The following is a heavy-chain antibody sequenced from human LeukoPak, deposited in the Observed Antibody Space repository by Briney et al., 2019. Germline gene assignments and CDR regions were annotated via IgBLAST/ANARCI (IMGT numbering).Heavy chain of an antibody. D-gene: IGHD2-21*02. CDR2: IIPIFGTA. Sequence: SSVKVSCMASGGTFSSYAISWVRQAPGQELEGMGRIIPIFGTANYAQKFQGRVTITADKSTSTAYMELSSPRSEDTAVYYCARDLAYCGGDCYPGGDYWGQGTLVTVSS. CDR1: GGTFSSYA. CDR3: ARDLAYCGGDCYPGGDY. V-gene: IGHV1-69*06. J-gene: IGHJ4*02.